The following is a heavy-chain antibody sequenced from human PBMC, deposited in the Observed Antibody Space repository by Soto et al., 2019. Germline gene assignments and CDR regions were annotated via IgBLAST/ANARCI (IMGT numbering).Heavy chain of an antibody. CDR3: AKEGGRIPGYNAFDY. V-gene: IGHV3-23*01. CDR2: ISGSGGST. Sequence: GGSLRLSCAASRFTFSSYAMSWVRQAPGKGLEWVSAISGSGGSTYYADSVKGRFTISRDNSKNTLYLQMNSLRAEDTAVYYCAKEGGRIPGYNAFDYWGQGTLVTVSS. CDR1: RFTFSSYA. D-gene: IGHD5-12*01. J-gene: IGHJ4*02.